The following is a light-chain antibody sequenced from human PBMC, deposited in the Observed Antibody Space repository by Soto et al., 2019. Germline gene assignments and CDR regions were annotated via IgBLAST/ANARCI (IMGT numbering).Light chain of an antibody. J-gene: IGKJ1*01. CDR2: GAS. CDR1: QSVSSN. CDR3: QQYNNWPWT. V-gene: IGKV3-15*01. Sequence: EIVMTQSPATLSVSPGERATLSCRASQSVSSNLAWYQQKPGQATRFLIYGASTRATGIPARFSGSGSGTESTRTMCTLPSEAFAVYYCQQYNNWPWTFGQGTKVEVK.